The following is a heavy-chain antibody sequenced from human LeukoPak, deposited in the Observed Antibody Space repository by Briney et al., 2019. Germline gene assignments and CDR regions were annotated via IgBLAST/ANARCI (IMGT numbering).Heavy chain of an antibody. J-gene: IGHJ4*02. V-gene: IGHV3-74*01. Sequence: GGSLRLSCAASGLTFSSDWMHWVRQVPGKGLVWVSRINSDASTINYADSVKGRFTISRDNAKNTLYLQMNSLRPEDTAVYYCARDWGRRYSSGWYGDFDYWGQGTLVTVSS. D-gene: IGHD6-19*01. CDR3: ARDWGRRYSSGWYGDFDY. CDR2: INSDASTI. CDR1: GLTFSSDW.